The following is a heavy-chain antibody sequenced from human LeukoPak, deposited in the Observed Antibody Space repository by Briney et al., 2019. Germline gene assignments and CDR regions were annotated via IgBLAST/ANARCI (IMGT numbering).Heavy chain of an antibody. J-gene: IGHJ4*02. CDR2: IYYSGGA. CDR3: AREDYRGTNVLSYFDY. D-gene: IGHD3-16*01. CDR1: VGSITSYF. Sequence: PSETLSLTCSVSVGSITSYFLTWIPQPAGKGLECIGRIYYSGGANYKPSLRGRVTMSVDTSNSQFSLRLSSLNAADTAVYFCAREDYRGTNVLSYFDYWGQGIEVTVSS. V-gene: IGHV4-4*07.